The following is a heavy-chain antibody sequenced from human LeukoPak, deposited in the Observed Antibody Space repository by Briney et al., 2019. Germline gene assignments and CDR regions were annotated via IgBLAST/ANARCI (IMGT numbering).Heavy chain of an antibody. V-gene: IGHV4-59*01. CDR1: GGSISSYY. D-gene: IGHD3-9*01. Sequence: SETLSLTRTVSGGSISSYYWSWIRQPPGKGLEWIGYIYYSGSTNYNPSLKSRVTISVDTSKNQFSLKLSSVTAADTAVYYCAREGILTGVGYWGQGTLVTVSS. CDR2: IYYSGST. J-gene: IGHJ4*02. CDR3: AREGILTGVGY.